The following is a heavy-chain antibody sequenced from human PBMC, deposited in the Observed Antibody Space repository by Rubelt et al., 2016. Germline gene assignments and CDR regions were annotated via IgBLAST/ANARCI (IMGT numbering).Heavy chain of an antibody. J-gene: IGHJ4*02. CDR2: IYSGGST. V-gene: IGHV3-66*01. CDR1: GFTVSSNY. D-gene: IGHD7-27*01. CDR3: ARNWVFDY. Sequence: EVQLVESGGGLVQPGGSLRLSCAASGFTVSSNYMSWVRQAPGKGLAWVSVIYSGGSTYYADSVKGIFTISRGNSKSTLYLKMNSRRAEDTAVYYCARNWVFDYWGQGTLVTVSS.